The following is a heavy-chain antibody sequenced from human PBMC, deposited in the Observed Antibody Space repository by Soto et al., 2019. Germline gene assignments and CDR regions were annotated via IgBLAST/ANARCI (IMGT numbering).Heavy chain of an antibody. CDR3: GREEGLAYCGGDCYWGGWFDP. D-gene: IGHD2-21*02. CDR1: GGTFSSYA. CDR2: IIPIFGTA. V-gene: IGHV1-69*12. J-gene: IGHJ5*02. Sequence: QVQLVQSGAEVKKPGSSVKVSCKASGGTFSSYAISWVRQAPGQGLEWMGGIIPIFGTANYAQKFQGRVTITAEESTSTAYMELSSLRSEDTAVYYCGREEGLAYCGGDCYWGGWFDPWGQGTLVTVSS.